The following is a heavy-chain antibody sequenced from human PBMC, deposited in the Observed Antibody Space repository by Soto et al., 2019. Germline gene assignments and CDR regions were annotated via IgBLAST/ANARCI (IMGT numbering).Heavy chain of an antibody. CDR2: IYYSGST. V-gene: IGHV4-31*03. D-gene: IGHD3-10*01. J-gene: IGHJ5*02. Sequence: QVQLQESGPGLVKPSQTLSLTCTVSGGSISSDGYYWNWIRQHPGKGLEWLGYIYYSGSTYYNPSLQSRVTTSVDTSKNQFSRKLSSVTAADTAVYYCARSLGSGIYLDKFDPWGQGTLVTVSS. CDR1: GGSISSDGYY. CDR3: ARSLGSGIYLDKFDP.